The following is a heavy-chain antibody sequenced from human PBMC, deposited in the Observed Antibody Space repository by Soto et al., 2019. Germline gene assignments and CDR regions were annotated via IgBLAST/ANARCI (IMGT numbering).Heavy chain of an antibody. D-gene: IGHD3-3*01. Sequence: TLSLTCAVSGGSVSSGSYYWSWIRQPPGKGLEWIGYVHDSGSTNYNPSLKSRVTMSLDTSKNQFSLKLSSVTAADTAVYYCARAGLEWSYNWFDPWGQGTLVTVSS. J-gene: IGHJ5*02. CDR1: GGSVSSGSYY. CDR3: ARAGLEWSYNWFDP. CDR2: VHDSGST. V-gene: IGHV4-61*01.